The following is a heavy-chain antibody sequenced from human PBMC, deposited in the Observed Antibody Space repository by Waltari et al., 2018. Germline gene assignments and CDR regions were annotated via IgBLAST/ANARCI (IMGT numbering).Heavy chain of an antibody. CDR1: GFPFSSVW. CDR2: IKTDGSET. CDR3: AIGGVETSWYWRY. Sequence: EVQVVESGGGLVQPGGSLRLSGAASGFPFSSVWMTWVRQAPGKGLEWVANIKTDGSETYYVDSVKGRFTISRDNTKNSLYLQMSSLRAEDTAVYYCAIGGVETSWYWRYWGQGTLVTVSS. D-gene: IGHD6-13*01. J-gene: IGHJ4*02. V-gene: IGHV3-7*01.